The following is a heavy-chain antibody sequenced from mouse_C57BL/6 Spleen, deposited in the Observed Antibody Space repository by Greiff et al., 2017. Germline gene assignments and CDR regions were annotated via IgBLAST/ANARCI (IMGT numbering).Heavy chain of an antibody. V-gene: IGHV1-26*01. CDR1: GYTFTDYY. CDR3: AREGSSLYWYFDV. J-gene: IGHJ1*03. Sequence: EVQLQQSGPELVKPGASVKISCKASGYTFTDYYMNWVKQSHGKSLEWIGDINPNNGGTSYNQKFKGKATLTVDKSSSTAYMELRSLTSEDSAVYYCAREGSSLYWYFDVWGTGTTVTVSS. CDR2: INPNNGGT. D-gene: IGHD1-1*01.